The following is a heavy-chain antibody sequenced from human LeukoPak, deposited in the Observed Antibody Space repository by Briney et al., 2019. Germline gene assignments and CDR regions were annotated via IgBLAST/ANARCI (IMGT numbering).Heavy chain of an antibody. CDR2: IHPSTGNP. Sequence: ASVKVSCKASVYTFTNYAMNWVRQAPGQGLEWMGWIHPSTGNPTYAQGFTGRFVFSLDTSVSTTYLQIRSLKAEDTAVYYCARAFQSLGGLSLPDFWGQGTLVTVSS. CDR3: ARAFQSLGGLSLPDF. J-gene: IGHJ4*02. V-gene: IGHV7-4-1*02. D-gene: IGHD3-16*02. CDR1: VYTFTNYA.